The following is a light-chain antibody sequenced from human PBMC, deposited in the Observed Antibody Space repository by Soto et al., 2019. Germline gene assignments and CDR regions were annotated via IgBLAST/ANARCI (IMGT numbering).Light chain of an antibody. CDR1: EDIGYS. CDR3: QQYERYPYT. J-gene: IGKJ2*01. Sequence: DLQMTQSPSSLSASVGDRVTITCRATEDIGYSLAWFQQKPGKAPKSLMYSASSLQSGVPSKFSGSGSGTDFTLTISSLQPEDIATYYCQQYERYPYTFGQGTKLEIK. CDR2: SAS. V-gene: IGKV1-16*02.